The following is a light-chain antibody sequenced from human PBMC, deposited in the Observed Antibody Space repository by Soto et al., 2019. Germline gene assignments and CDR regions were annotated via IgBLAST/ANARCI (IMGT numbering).Light chain of an antibody. CDR2: GAS. J-gene: IGKJ1*01. CDR1: QSVSNNY. V-gene: IGKV3-20*01. Sequence: EVVLTQSPGTLSLSPRERATLSCRASQSVSNNYLAWYQHKPGQAPRLLIYGASNRAPGIPDRFSGSGSGPGFTLTISILEPEDFAVYYCQQYAASPRTFGRGTLVEVK. CDR3: QQYAASPRT.